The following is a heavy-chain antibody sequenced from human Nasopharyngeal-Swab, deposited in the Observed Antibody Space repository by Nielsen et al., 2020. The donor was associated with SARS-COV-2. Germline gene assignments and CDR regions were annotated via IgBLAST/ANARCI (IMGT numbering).Heavy chain of an antibody. J-gene: IGHJ6*02. D-gene: IGHD3-3*01. Sequence: WIRQPPGKGLEWIGYIYYSGSTNYNPSPKSRVTISVVTSKNQFSLKLSSVTAADTAVYYCARDRVTGFLGQVYYYYGMDVWGQGTTVTVSS. CDR3: ARDRVTGFLGQVYYYYGMDV. V-gene: IGHV4-59*01. CDR2: IYYSGST.